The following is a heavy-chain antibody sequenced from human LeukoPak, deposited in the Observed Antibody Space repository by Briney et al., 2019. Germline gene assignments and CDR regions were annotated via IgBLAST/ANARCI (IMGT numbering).Heavy chain of an antibody. V-gene: IGHV1-46*01. J-gene: IGHJ4*02. CDR1: GYTFTSFF. D-gene: IGHD3-16*01. CDR2: INPSGGSP. CDR3: ARDPGEVRYFDY. Sequence: ASVKVSCKPSGYTFTSFFIHWVRQAPGQGLEWMGIINPSGGSPSYAQKFQGRVTMTRDMSTSTVHMEQSSLRSEDTAVYYCARDPGEVRYFDYWGQGTLVTVSS.